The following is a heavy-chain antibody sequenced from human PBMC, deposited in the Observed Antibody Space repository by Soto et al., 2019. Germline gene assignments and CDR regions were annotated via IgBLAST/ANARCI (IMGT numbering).Heavy chain of an antibody. D-gene: IGHD3-9*01. CDR1: GGSISSGGYY. Sequence: SETLSLTCTVSGGSISSGGYYWSWIRQHPGKGLEWIGYIYYSGSTYYNPSLKSRVTISVDTSKNQFPLKLSSVTAADTAVYYCARSDYDILSYYFDYWGQGTLVTVSS. J-gene: IGHJ4*02. CDR2: IYYSGST. CDR3: ARSDYDILSYYFDY. V-gene: IGHV4-31*03.